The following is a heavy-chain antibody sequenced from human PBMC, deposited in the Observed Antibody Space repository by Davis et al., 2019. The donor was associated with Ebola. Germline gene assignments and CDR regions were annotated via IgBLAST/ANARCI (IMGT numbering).Heavy chain of an antibody. CDR2: ISSSGSTI. V-gene: IGHV3-11*01. Sequence: GESLKISCAASGFTFSDYYMSWIRQAPGKGLEWVSYISSSGSTIYYADSVKGRFTISRDNAKNSLYLQMNSLRAEDTAVYYCAREEGVYDFWSGYWVNWFDPWGQGTLVTVSS. CDR1: GFTFSDYY. J-gene: IGHJ5*02. CDR3: AREEGVYDFWSGYWVNWFDP. D-gene: IGHD3-3*01.